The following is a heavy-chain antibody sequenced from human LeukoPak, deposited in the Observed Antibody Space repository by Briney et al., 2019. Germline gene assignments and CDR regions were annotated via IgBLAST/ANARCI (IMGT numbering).Heavy chain of an antibody. V-gene: IGHV4-59*08. CDR2: IYYSGST. CDR1: GGSISSYY. CDR3: ARRLGYATVTYFDF. J-gene: IGHJ4*02. Sequence: PSETLSLTCTVSGGSISSYYWSWIRQPPGKGLEWIGYIYYSGSTNYNPSLKSRVTISVDTSKNQFSLKLSSVTAADTAVYYCARRLGYATVTYFDFWGQGTLVTVSS. D-gene: IGHD4-17*01.